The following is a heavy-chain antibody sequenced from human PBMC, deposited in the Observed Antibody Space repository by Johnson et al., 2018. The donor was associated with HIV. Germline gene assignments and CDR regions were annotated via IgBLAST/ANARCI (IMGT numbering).Heavy chain of an antibody. CDR2: IGSGGTTK. CDR3: SKGSGGGIVRWDI. D-gene: IGHD3-10*01. Sequence: QVQLVESGGGLVQPGRSLRLSCAASGFTFSDYYMSWIRQAPGKGLEWLSYIGSGGTTKYYTDSVKGRFTVSRDNAMNSLFLQLNRLRAEDTAVYYWSKGSGGGIVRWDIWGQGTMVTVSS. V-gene: IGHV3-11*04. CDR1: GFTFSDYY. J-gene: IGHJ3*02.